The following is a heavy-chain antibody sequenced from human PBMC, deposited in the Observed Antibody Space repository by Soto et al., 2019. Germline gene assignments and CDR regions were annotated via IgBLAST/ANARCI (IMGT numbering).Heavy chain of an antibody. J-gene: IGHJ4*02. Sequence: QVQLVESGGGVVQPGRSLRLSCAASGFTFSSYAIHWVRQAPGKGLEWVAVISYDGSNKYYADSVKGRFTISRDNSKNTLYLQMNSLSAEDTAVYYCARHKRDLRFLEWSYYFDFWGQGTLVTVSS. V-gene: IGHV3-30-3*01. CDR1: GFTFSSYA. D-gene: IGHD3-3*01. CDR3: ARHKRDLRFLEWSYYFDF. CDR2: ISYDGSNK.